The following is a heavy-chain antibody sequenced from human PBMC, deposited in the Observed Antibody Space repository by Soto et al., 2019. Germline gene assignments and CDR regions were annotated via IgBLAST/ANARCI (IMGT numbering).Heavy chain of an antibody. V-gene: IGHV1-18*01. Sequence: ASVKVSCKASGYTFTTYGISWVRQAPGQGLEWMGWISAYNGNTNYAQKVQGRVTMTTDTSTSTAYMELRSLRSDDTAVYYCARAYSSSWYRWFNPWGQGTLVTVSS. CDR1: GYTFTTYG. D-gene: IGHD6-13*01. CDR2: ISAYNGNT. J-gene: IGHJ5*02. CDR3: ARAYSSSWYRWFNP.